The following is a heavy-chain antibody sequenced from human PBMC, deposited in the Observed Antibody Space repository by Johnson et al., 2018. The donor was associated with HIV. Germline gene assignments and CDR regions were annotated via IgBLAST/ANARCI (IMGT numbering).Heavy chain of an antibody. Sequence: VQLVESGGGVVRPGGSLRLSCAASGFTFDDYGMSWVRQAPGKGLEWVSGINWNGGSTGYADSVEGRFTISRVNAKNSLYLQMNSLRAEDTAVYYCARAFTPFGYWEAFDIRGQGTLVTVFS. D-gene: IGHD3-16*01. CDR3: ARAFTPFGYWEAFDI. J-gene: IGHJ3*02. V-gene: IGHV3-20*04. CDR2: INWNGGST. CDR1: GFTFDDYG.